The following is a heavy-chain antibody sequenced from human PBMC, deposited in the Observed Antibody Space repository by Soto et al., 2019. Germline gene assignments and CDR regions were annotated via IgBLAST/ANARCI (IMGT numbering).Heavy chain of an antibody. CDR2: IIPILGIA. CDR1: GGTFSSYA. D-gene: IGHD7-27*01. V-gene: IGHV1-69*10. Sequence: ASVKFSCKASGGTFSSYAISWVRQAPGQGLEWMGGIIPILGIANYAQKFQGRVTITADKSTSTAYMELSSLRSEDTAVYYCARGPPLTGDWYFDLWGRGTLVTVSS. CDR3: ARGPPLTGDWYFDL. J-gene: IGHJ2*01.